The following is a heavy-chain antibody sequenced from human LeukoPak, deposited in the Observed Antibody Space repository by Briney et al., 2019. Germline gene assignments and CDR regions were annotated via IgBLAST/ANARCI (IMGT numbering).Heavy chain of an antibody. CDR1: GFTFSSDA. CDR2: ISYDGGNE. V-gene: IGHV3-30*04. J-gene: IGHJ4*02. D-gene: IGHD6-13*01. Sequence: GRSLRLSCAASGFTFSSDAVHWVRQAPGKGLEWVAVISYDGGNENLADSVKGRFTISRDNSQNTLYMQMNSLRAEDTAVYYCARSYWRSSSSCFDYWGQGTLVTVSS. CDR3: ARSYWRSSSSCFDY.